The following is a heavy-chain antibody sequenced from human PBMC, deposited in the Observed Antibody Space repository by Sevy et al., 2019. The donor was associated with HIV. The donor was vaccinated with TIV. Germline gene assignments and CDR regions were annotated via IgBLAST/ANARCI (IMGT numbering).Heavy chain of an antibody. CDR2: ISSSSSYT. Sequence: GGSLRLSCAASGFTFSDYYMSWIRQAPGKGLEWVSYISSSSSYTNYADSVKGRFTISRDNAKNSLYLQMNSLRAEDTAVYYCARAAYCSSTSCYAKNYYYYGMDVWGRGTTVTVSS. V-gene: IGHV3-11*06. D-gene: IGHD2-2*01. CDR1: GFTFSDYY. J-gene: IGHJ6*02. CDR3: ARAAYCSSTSCYAKNYYYYGMDV.